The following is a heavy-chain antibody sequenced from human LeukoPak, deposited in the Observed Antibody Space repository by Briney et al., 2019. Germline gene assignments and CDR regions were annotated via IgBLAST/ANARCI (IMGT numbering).Heavy chain of an antibody. V-gene: IGHV1-2*02. J-gene: IGHJ4*02. Sequence: ASVKVSCKASGYTFTGYYMHWVRQAPGQGLEWMGWINPNSGGTNCAQKFQGRVTMTWDTSISTAYMELSGLRSDDTALYYCARTGRLDYWGQGTLVTVSS. CDR2: INPNSGGT. CDR3: ARTGRLDY. CDR1: GYTFTGYY.